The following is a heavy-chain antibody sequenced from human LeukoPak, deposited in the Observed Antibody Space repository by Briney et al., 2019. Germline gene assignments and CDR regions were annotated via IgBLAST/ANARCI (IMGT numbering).Heavy chain of an antibody. V-gene: IGHV3-33*06. D-gene: IGHD5-18*01. CDR3: AKSGSYGYSYFDY. CDR1: GFTFSSYG. J-gene: IGHJ4*02. Sequence: PGGSLRLSCAASGFTFSSYGMHWVRQAPGKGLEWVAVIWYDGSNKYYADFVKGRFTISRDNSKNTLYLQMSSLRAEDTAVYYCAKSGSYGYSYFDYWGQGTLVTVSS. CDR2: IWYDGSNK.